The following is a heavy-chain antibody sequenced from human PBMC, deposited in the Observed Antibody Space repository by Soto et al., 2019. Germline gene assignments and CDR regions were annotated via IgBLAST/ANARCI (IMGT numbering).Heavy chain of an antibody. V-gene: IGHV3-30*18. D-gene: IGHD3-3*01. CDR2: ISYDGSNK. Sequence: PEGSLRLSCAASGFTFSSYGMHWVRQAPGKGLEWVAVISYDGSNKYYADSVKGRFTISRDNSKNTLYLQMNSLRAEDTAVYYCAKDMYYDFWSGYLRTLHESSEFGILSWR. CDR3: AKDMYYDFWSGYLRTLHESSEFGILS. CDR1: GFTFSSYG. J-gene: IGHJ5*01.